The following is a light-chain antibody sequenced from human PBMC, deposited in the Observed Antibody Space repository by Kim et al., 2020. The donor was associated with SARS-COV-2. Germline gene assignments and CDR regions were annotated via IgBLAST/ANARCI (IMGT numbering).Light chain of an antibody. J-gene: IGKJ4*01. CDR2: AAS. V-gene: IGKV1-39*01. CDR1: QNIRTY. CDR3: QQTYSNPPT. Sequence: SASIGDRVTITCRTSQNIRTYLNWYQQRPGKAPKLLIYAASSLQSEVPSRFSGDGSGTDFTLTIASLQPDDFATYYCQQTYSNPPTFGGGTKLEI.